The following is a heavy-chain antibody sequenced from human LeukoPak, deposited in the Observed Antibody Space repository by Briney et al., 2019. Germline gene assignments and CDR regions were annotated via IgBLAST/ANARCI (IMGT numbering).Heavy chain of an antibody. J-gene: IGHJ4*02. CDR1: GGSISSSSYY. CDR3: ARMGSARPFDY. Sequence: SETLSLTCTVSGGSISSSSYYWGWIRQPPGKGLEWIGSIYYSGSTYYNPSLKSRVTISVDTSKNQFSLKLSSVTAADAAVYFCARMGSARPFDYWGQGTLVTVS. V-gene: IGHV4-39*07. CDR2: IYYSGST. D-gene: IGHD3-10*01.